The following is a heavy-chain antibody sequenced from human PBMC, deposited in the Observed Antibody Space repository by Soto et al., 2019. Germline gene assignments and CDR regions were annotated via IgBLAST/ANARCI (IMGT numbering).Heavy chain of an antibody. Sequence: QVQLQESGPGLVKPSQTLSLTCTVSGGSISSGGYYWSWIRQHPGKGLEWIGYIYYSGSTYYNPSLKSRVTISVDTSKNQFSLKLSSVTAADTAVYYCARDLLRGYSGYDLGVGYWGQGTLVTVSS. CDR3: ARDLLRGYSGYDLGVGY. D-gene: IGHD5-12*01. CDR2: IYYSGST. V-gene: IGHV4-31*03. CDR1: GGSISSGGYY. J-gene: IGHJ4*02.